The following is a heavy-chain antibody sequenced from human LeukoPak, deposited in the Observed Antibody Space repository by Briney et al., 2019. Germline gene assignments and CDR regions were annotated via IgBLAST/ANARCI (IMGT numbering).Heavy chain of an antibody. V-gene: IGHV4-61*02. J-gene: IGHJ5*02. CDR3: AREGLQNRGWFGP. CDR2: IYTSDST. D-gene: IGHD4-11*01. CDR1: GGSFSSGIYY. Sequence: SETLSLTCTVSGGSFSSGIYYWSWIRQSAAKGLEWIGRIYTSDSTFYNPSFKSRVTISLDTSMNQFFLKLTSMTVADTAVYYCAREGLQNRGWFGPWGQGTLVTVSS.